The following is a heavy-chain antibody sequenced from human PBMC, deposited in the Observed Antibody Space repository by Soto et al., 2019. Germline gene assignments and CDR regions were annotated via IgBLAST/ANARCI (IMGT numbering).Heavy chain of an antibody. J-gene: IGHJ4*02. CDR1: GGSISSGGYY. CDR3: ARSSTSANYLDY. CDR2: IYYSGST. Sequence: QVQLQESGPGLVKPSQTLSLPCTVSGGSISSGGYYWSWIRQHPGKGLEWIGYIYYSGSTYYIPSLKSRVIISVDTSKNQFSRELSSVTVADTAVYYCARSSTSANYLDYWGQGTLVTVSS. V-gene: IGHV4-31*03. D-gene: IGHD2-2*01.